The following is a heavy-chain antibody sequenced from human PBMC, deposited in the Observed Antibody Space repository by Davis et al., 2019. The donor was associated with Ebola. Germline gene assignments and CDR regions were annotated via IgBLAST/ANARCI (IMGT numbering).Heavy chain of an antibody. CDR1: GYSFTSYW. V-gene: IGHV5-51*01. CDR3: ARHRSITGTTVGAFDI. CDR2: IYPGDSDT. D-gene: IGHD1-20*01. Sequence: KVSCKGSGYSFTSYWIGWVRQMPGKGLEWMGIIYPGDSDTRYSPSFQGQVTISADKSISTAYLQWSSLKASDTAMYYCARHRSITGTTVGAFDIWGQGTMATVSS. J-gene: IGHJ3*02.